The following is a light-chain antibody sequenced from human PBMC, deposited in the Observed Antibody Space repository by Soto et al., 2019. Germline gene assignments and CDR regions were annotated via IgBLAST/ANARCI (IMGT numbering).Light chain of an antibody. CDR2: AAS. Sequence: DIQMTQSPSSLSASVGDRVTIACRASQSIYIYLNWYQQKPGKAPKLLISAASSLQSGVPSRFSGSGSGTDFTLTISSLQPEDFGTYYCQQSFSTPRTFGQGTKVDIK. CDR1: QSIYIY. V-gene: IGKV1-39*01. J-gene: IGKJ1*01. CDR3: QQSFSTPRT.